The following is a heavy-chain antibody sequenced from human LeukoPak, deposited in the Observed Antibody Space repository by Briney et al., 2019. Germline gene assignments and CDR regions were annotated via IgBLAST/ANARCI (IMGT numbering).Heavy chain of an antibody. CDR2: ISSSSSYT. CDR3: ARDRSRGYYGSGSYYEGAFDI. J-gene: IGHJ3*02. CDR1: GFTFSDYY. V-gene: IGHV3-11*06. Sequence: PGGSLRLSCAASGFTFSDYYMSWIRQAPGKGLEWVSYISSSSSYTNYADSVKGRFTISRDNAKNSLYLQMISLRAEDTAVYYCARDRSRGYYGSGSYYEGAFDIWGQGTMVTVSS. D-gene: IGHD3-10*01.